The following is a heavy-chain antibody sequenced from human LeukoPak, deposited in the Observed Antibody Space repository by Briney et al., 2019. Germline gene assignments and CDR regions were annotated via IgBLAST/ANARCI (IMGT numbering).Heavy chain of an antibody. CDR2: IYPGDSDT. CDR1: GYSLTSYW. V-gene: IGHV5-51*01. J-gene: IGHJ3*02. CDR3: ARTRDTAMVWDAFDI. D-gene: IGHD5-18*01. Sequence: VEYLKIYCKGSGYSLTSYWIGWERQMPGKGLELEWIIYPGDSDTRYSPSFQGQVTISADKSISTAYLQWSSLKASDTAMYYCARTRDTAMVWDAFDIWGQGTMVTVSS.